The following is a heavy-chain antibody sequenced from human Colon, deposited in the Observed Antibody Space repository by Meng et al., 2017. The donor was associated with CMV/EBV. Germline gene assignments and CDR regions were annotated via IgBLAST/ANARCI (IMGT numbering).Heavy chain of an antibody. J-gene: IGHJ4*02. CDR3: ARGKELAY. D-gene: IGHD1-26*01. V-gene: IGHV3-21*01. CDR2: ISSSGSYK. CDR1: GFSFNRYS. Sequence: GESLKISCAASGFSFNRYSMNWVRQAPGKGLEWVSSISSSGSYKDYADSVKGRFTISRDNARDSQYLQMNSLRAEDTAVYYCARGKELAYWGQGTLVTVSS.